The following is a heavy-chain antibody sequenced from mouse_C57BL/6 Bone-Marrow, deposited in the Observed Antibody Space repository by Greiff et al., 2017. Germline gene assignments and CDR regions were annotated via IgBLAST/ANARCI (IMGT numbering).Heavy chain of an antibody. CDR3: ARNWDGAWLAY. V-gene: IGHV2-2*01. D-gene: IGHD4-1*01. CDR1: GFSLTSYG. J-gene: IGHJ3*01. Sequence: QVQLQQSGPGLVQPSQSLSITCTVSGFSLTSYGVHWVRQSPGKGLEWLGVIWRGGSTAYYAAFISRLSISKDNSKRQVFFKMNSLQADDTAIYYCARNWDGAWLAYWGQGTLVTVSA. CDR2: IWRGGST.